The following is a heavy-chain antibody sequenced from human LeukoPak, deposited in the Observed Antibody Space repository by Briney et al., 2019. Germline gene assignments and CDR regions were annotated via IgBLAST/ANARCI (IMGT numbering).Heavy chain of an antibody. V-gene: IGHV4-34*01. Sequence: SETLSLTCAVHGGSFSGYYWSWIRQPPGKGLEWIGEINHSGSTNYNPSLKSRVTISVDTSKNQFSLKLSSVTAADTAVYYCARGRRYDFWSGSYYFDYWGQGTLVTVSS. D-gene: IGHD3-3*01. CDR3: ARGRRYDFWSGSYYFDY. CDR2: INHSGST. J-gene: IGHJ4*02. CDR1: GGSFSGYY.